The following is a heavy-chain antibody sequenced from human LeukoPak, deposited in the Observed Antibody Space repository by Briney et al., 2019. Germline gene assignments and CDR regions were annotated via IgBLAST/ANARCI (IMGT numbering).Heavy chain of an antibody. J-gene: IGHJ4*02. Sequence: GASVKVSCKASGYTFTYRYLHWVRQAPGQALEWMGWITPFNGNTNYAQKFQDRVTITRDRSMSTAYMELSSLRSEDMAVYYCARDSITMVRGVIGYYFDYWGQGTLVTVSS. CDR2: ITPFNGNT. CDR1: GYTFTYRY. V-gene: IGHV1-45*02. D-gene: IGHD3-10*01. CDR3: ARDSITMVRGVIGYYFDY.